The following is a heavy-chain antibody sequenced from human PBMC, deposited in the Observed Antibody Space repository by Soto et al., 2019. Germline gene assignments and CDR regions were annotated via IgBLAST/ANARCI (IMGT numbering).Heavy chain of an antibody. Sequence: SETLSLTCTVSGGSISSYYWSWIRQPPGKGLEWIGYIYYSGSTNYNPSLKSRVTISVDTSKNQFSLKLSSVTAADTAVYYCAREVVVVPAAPHFDYWGQGTLVTVSS. CDR3: AREVVVVPAAPHFDY. CDR2: IYYSGST. J-gene: IGHJ4*02. D-gene: IGHD2-2*01. V-gene: IGHV4-59*01. CDR1: GGSISSYY.